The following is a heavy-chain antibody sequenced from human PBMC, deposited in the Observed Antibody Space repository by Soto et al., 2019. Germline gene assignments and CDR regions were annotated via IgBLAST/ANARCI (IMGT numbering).Heavy chain of an antibody. Sequence: GGSLRLSCAASGFTFSSYAMHWVRQAPGKGLEWAAVISYDGSNTYYADSVKGRFTISRDNSKNTLYLQMNSLRTEDTAVYYCAKGGLSYSTYYYYYYMDVWGKGTTVTVSS. V-gene: IGHV3-30*04. J-gene: IGHJ6*03. CDR2: ISYDGSNT. D-gene: IGHD3-10*01. CDR3: AKGGLSYSTYYYYYYMDV. CDR1: GFTFSSYA.